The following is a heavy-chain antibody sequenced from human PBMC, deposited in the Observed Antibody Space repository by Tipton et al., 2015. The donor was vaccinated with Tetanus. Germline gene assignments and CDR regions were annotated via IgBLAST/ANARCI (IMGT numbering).Heavy chain of an antibody. D-gene: IGHD4-17*01. Sequence: SLRLSCAASGFNFSKFWMSWVRQAPGKGLEWVANIKQDGRVKQYVDSVKGRFTISRDNAKNSLYLQMSSLRAEDTAMYYCARDNGDGDSDLWEYWGQGTLVTVSS. CDR2: IKQDGRVK. V-gene: IGHV3-7*01. CDR1: GFNFSKFW. CDR3: ARDNGDGDSDLWEY. J-gene: IGHJ4*02.